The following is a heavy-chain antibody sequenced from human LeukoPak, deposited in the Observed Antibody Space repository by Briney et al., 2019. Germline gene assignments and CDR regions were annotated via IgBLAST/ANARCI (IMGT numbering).Heavy chain of an antibody. CDR2: ISCDGSNK. CDR1: GFTFSSYA. J-gene: IGHJ4*02. CDR3: ARDLSSEHDY. V-gene: IGHV3-30-3*01. D-gene: IGHD6-25*01. Sequence: GSLRLSCAASGFTFSSYAMHWVRQAPGKGLEWVAVISCDGSNKYYADSVKGRFTISRDNSKNTLYLQMNSLRAEDTAVYYCARDLSSEHDYWGQGTLVTVSS.